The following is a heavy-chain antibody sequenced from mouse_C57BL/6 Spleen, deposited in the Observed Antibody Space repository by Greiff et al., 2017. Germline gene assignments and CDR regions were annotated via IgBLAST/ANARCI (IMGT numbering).Heavy chain of an antibody. CDR1: GYAFSSYW. CDR2: IYPGDGDT. J-gene: IGHJ2*01. Sequence: QVQLQQSGAELVKPGASVKISCKASGYAFSSYWMNWVKQRPGKGLEWIGQIYPGDGDTNYNGKFKGKATLTADKSSSTAYMQLSSLTSEDAAVYFCARSTGWLPLDYWGQGTTLTVSS. D-gene: IGHD2-3*01. CDR3: ARSTGWLPLDY. V-gene: IGHV1-80*01.